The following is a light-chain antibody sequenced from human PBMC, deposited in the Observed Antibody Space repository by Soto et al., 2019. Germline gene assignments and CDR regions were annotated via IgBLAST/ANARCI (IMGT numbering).Light chain of an antibody. V-gene: IGLV2-14*03. CDR1: SSDVGGYDY. CDR3: NSYRSSTTRYV. Sequence: QSALTQPASVSGSPGQSITISCTGTSSDVGGYDYVSWYQQYPGKAPKLIISDVTDRPSGISSRFSGSKSGNTASLTISGLQAEDEADYYCNSYRSSTTRYVFGTGTKVPVL. J-gene: IGLJ1*01. CDR2: DVT.